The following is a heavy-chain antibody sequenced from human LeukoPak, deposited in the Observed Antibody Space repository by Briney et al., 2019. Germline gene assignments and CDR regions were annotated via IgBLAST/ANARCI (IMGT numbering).Heavy chain of an antibody. V-gene: IGHV3-30-3*01. J-gene: IGHJ4*02. D-gene: IGHD5-12*01. CDR3: APGYAFDY. CDR2: ISHDGGDK. Sequence: PGGSLRLSCAASGFTFSTYTIHWVRQAPGKGLEWVALISHDGGDKYYADSVKGRFTISRDNSKNTLYLQMNSLRAEDTAVYYCAPGYAFDYWGQGTLVTVSS. CDR1: GFTFSTYT.